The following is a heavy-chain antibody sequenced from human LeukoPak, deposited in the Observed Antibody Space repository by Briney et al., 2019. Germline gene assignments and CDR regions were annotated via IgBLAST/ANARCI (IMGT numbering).Heavy chain of an antibody. Sequence: ASVKVSCKASGYTFTSYDINWLRQATGQGLEWMGWMNPNSGNTGYAQKFQGRVTMTRNTSISTAYMELSSLRSEDTAVYYCARGRGYCSSTSCIKLYYYYGMDVWGQGTTVTVSS. V-gene: IGHV1-8*01. CDR2: MNPNSGNT. D-gene: IGHD2-2*03. CDR1: GYTFTSYD. J-gene: IGHJ6*02. CDR3: ARGRGYCSSTSCIKLYYYYGMDV.